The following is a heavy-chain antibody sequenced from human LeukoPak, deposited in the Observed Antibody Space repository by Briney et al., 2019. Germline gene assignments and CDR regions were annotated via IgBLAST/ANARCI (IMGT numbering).Heavy chain of an antibody. D-gene: IGHD6-19*01. CDR1: GYTFTGYY. CDR2: INPNSGGT. V-gene: IGHV1-2*02. J-gene: IGHJ4*02. Sequence: ASVKVSCKASGYTFTGYYMHWVRQAPGQGLEWMGWINPNSGGTNYAQKFQGRVTMTRDTSISTAYMELSRLRSDDTAVYYCAIDSSGSRYYFDYWGQGTLVTVSS. CDR3: AIDSSGSRYYFDY.